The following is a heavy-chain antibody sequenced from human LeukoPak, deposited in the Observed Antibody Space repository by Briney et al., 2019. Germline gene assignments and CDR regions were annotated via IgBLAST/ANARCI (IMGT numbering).Heavy chain of an antibody. CDR3: ARDRCSSAADCPSYYFDY. J-gene: IGHJ4*02. Sequence: GGSLRLSCAASGFTVSTNYMSWVRQAPGKGLEWVSVIYSGGSTYYADSVKGRFTISRDNSKNSLYLQMNSLRAEDTAVYYCARDRCSSAADCPSYYFDYWGQGTLVTVSS. CDR2: IYSGGST. V-gene: IGHV3-66*01. CDR1: GFTVSTNY. D-gene: IGHD2-21*02.